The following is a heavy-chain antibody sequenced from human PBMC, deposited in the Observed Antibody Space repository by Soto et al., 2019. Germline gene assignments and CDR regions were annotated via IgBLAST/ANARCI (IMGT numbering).Heavy chain of an antibody. CDR3: ARAGQGRFDY. D-gene: IGHD1-26*01. CDR1: GYTFTDYY. CDR2: INPNLGRT. Sequence: SVKVSCKASGYTFTDYYILWVRQAPGQELEWMGRINPNLGRTNYAQKFQGRVTITADKSTSTAYMELSSLRSEDTAVYHCARAGQGRFDYWGQGTLVTVSS. V-gene: IGHV1-69*04. J-gene: IGHJ4*02.